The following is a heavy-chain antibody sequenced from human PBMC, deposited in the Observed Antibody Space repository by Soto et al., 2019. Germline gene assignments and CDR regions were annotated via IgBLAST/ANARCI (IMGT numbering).Heavy chain of an antibody. CDR2: IIPILGIA. CDR1: GGTFSSYT. J-gene: IGHJ4*02. D-gene: IGHD2-15*01. Sequence: QVQLVQSGAEVKKPGSSVKVSCKASGGTFSSYTISWVRQAPGQGLEWMGRIIPILGIANYAQKFQGRVTITADKSTSTAYMELSSLRSEDTAVYYCASIVVAATTPNYYFDYWGQGPLVTVSS. CDR3: ASIVVAATTPNYYFDY. V-gene: IGHV1-69*02.